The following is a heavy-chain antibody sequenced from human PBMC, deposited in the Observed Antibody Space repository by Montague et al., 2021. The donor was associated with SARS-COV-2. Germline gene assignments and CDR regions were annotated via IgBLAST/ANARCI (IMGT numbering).Heavy chain of an antibody. D-gene: IGHD3-10*01. V-gene: IGHV3-11*03. CDR2: ITGTNNGI. J-gene: IGHJ4*02. CDR3: ARSLFYGSGGYFDF. Sequence: SLRLSCAGSGFTFSGFYINWVRQAPGKGLEWLSFITGTNNGIRYSDSVKGRFTVSRDNAHSSVYLHLDSLTAEDTAVYYCARSLFYGSGGYFDFWGQGTLVAVSA. CDR1: GFTFSGFY.